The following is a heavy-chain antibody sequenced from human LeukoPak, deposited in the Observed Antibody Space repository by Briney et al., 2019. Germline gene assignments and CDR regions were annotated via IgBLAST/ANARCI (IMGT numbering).Heavy chain of an antibody. D-gene: IGHD4-17*01. CDR3: AREGPYGDYGADY. CDR1: GFTFSSYS. Sequence: GGSLRLSCAASGFTFSSYSMNWVRQAPGKGLEWVSSISSSSSYIYYADSVEGRFTISRDNAKNSLYLQMNSLRAEDTAVYYCAREGPYGDYGADYWGQGTLVTVSS. J-gene: IGHJ4*02. CDR2: ISSSSSYI. V-gene: IGHV3-21*01.